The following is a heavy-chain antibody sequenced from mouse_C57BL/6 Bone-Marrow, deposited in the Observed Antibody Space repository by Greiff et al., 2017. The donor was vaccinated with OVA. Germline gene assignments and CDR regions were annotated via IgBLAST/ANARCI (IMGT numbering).Heavy chain of an antibody. J-gene: IGHJ1*03. Sequence: VQLQQSGAELVKPGASVKISCKASGYAFSSYWMNWVKQRPGKGLEWIGQIYPGDGDTNYNGKFKGKATLTVDKSSSTAYMQLSSLTSEDSAVYYCAITVVAHWYFDVWGTGTTVTVSS. CDR1: GYAFSSYW. CDR2: IYPGDGDT. V-gene: IGHV1-80*01. D-gene: IGHD1-1*01. CDR3: AITVVAHWYFDV.